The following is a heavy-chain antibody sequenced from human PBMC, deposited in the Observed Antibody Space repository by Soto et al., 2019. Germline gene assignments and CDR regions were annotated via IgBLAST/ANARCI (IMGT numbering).Heavy chain of an antibody. V-gene: IGHV3-23*01. CDR3: AKAGYCVSTSCYFPFDY. CDR2: IRGSGGST. D-gene: IGHD2-2*01. Sequence: GGSLRLSCAASEFTFSTHAMTWVRQAPGKGLEWVSSIRGSGGSTYYADSLKGRFTISRDNSKNTLYLQMNSLRAEDAAVYSCAKAGYCVSTSCYFPFDYWGQGTLVTVSS. CDR1: EFTFSTHA. J-gene: IGHJ4*02.